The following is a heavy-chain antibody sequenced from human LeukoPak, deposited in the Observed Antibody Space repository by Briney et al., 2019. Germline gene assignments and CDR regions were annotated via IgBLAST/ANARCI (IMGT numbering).Heavy chain of an antibody. D-gene: IGHD6-19*01. CDR2: ISSTSSSI. CDR3: ARAGLQKWLSFDN. V-gene: IGHV3-48*01. Sequence: GGSLRLSCAASGFTFSSYSMNWVRQAPGKGLEWVSYISSTSSSIYYADSVKGRFTISRDNSKNSLYLQMDSLRAEDTAVYYCARAGLQKWLSFDNWGQGTLVTVST. CDR1: GFTFSSYS. J-gene: IGHJ4*02.